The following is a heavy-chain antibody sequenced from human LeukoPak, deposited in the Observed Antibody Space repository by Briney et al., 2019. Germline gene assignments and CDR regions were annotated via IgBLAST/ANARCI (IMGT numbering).Heavy chain of an antibody. CDR2: IYYSGST. J-gene: IGHJ4*02. V-gene: IGHV4-39*01. CDR3: SGWEAIDY. D-gene: IGHD6-19*01. Sequence: PSETLSLTCTVSGGSFSSSSYYWGWIRQPPGKGLEWIGSIYYSGSTYYNPSLKSRVTISVDTSKNQFSLKLSSVTAADTAVYYCSGWEAIDYWGQGTLVTVSS. CDR1: GGSFSSSSYY.